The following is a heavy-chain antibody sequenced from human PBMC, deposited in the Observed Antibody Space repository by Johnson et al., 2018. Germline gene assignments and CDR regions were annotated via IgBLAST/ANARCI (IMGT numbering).Heavy chain of an antibody. CDR2: INPGDTT. CDR3: ARGFLNDSSGYYYKSAEYFQY. V-gene: IGHV1-46*01. CDR1: GYSFTSYN. Sequence: QVQLVQSGAEVKKPGASMKVSCKTSGYSFTSYNMHWVRQAPGQGLEWMGMINPGDTTYYAQNFQGRVTMTRDTSTRTIYMELGSLRSEDTAVYYCARGFLNDSSGYYYKSAEYFQYWGLGTLITVSS. D-gene: IGHD3-22*01. J-gene: IGHJ1*01.